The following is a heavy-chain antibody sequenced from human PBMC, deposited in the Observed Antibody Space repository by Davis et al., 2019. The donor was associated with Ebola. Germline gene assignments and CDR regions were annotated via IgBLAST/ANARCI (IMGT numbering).Heavy chain of an antibody. CDR1: GFAFSTYG. CDR2: ISNDGSNM. CDR3: AKAVATMGYYIDY. V-gene: IGHV3-30*18. Sequence: GESLKISCAASGFAFSTYGMHWVRQAPGKGLEWVAIISNDGSNMKYADSVKGRFTISRDNSKNTLFLQMSSLRPEDAAVYYCAKAVATMGYYIDYWGQGTLVTVSS. D-gene: IGHD3-10*01. J-gene: IGHJ4*02.